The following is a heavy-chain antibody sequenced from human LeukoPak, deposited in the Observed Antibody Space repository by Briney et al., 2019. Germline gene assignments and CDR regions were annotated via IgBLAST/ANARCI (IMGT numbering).Heavy chain of an antibody. CDR3: ARGRRDGYSITYYFDY. D-gene: IGHD5-24*01. CDR1: GGSFSGYY. J-gene: IGHJ4*02. Sequence: TPSETLSLTCAVYGGSFSGYYWSWIRQPPGKGLEWIGEINHSGSTNYNPSLKSRVTISVDTSKNQFSLKLSSVTAADTAVYYCARGRRDGYSITYYFDYWGQGTLVTVSS. CDR2: INHSGST. V-gene: IGHV4-34*01.